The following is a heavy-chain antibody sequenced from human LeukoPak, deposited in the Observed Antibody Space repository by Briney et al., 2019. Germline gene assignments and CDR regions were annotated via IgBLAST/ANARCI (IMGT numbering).Heavy chain of an antibody. V-gene: IGHV4-34*01. CDR1: GGSFSGYY. J-gene: IGHJ4*02. Sequence: PSETLSLTCAVYGGSFSGYYWSWIRQPPGKGLEWIGEINRSGSTNYNPSLKSRVTISVDTSKNQFSLKLSSVTAADTAVYYCARASVWFGELPFDYWGQGTLVTVSS. CDR2: INRSGST. D-gene: IGHD3-10*01. CDR3: ARASVWFGELPFDY.